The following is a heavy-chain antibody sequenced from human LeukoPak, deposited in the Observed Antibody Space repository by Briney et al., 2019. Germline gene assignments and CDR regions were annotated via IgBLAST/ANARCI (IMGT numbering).Heavy chain of an antibody. CDR1: GFTFDDYA. J-gene: IGHJ4*02. CDR2: ISWNSGSI. Sequence: GRSLRLSCAASGFTFDDYAMHWVRQAPGKGLEWVSGISWNSGSIGYADSVKGRFTISRDNSKNTLYLQMNSLRAEDTAVYYCARDPSSSWYFDYWGQGTLVTVSS. D-gene: IGHD6-13*01. V-gene: IGHV3-9*01. CDR3: ARDPSSSWYFDY.